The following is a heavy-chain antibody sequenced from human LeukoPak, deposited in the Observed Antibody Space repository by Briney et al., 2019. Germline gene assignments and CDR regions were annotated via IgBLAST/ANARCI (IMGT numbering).Heavy chain of an antibody. D-gene: IGHD6-19*01. J-gene: IGHJ4*02. CDR2: IYYSGST. CDR1: GGSISSSSYY. V-gene: IGHV4-39*07. CDR3: ARGSVAGTPFDY. Sequence: SETLSLTCTVSGGSISSSSYYWGWIRQPPGKGLEWIGSIYYSGSTYYNPSLKSRVTISVDTSKNQFSLKLSSVTAADTAVYYCARGSVAGTPFDYWGQGTLVTVSS.